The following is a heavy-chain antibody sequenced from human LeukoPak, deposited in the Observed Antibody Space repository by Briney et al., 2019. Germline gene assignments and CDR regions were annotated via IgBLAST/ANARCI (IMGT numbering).Heavy chain of an antibody. J-gene: IGHJ4*02. CDR1: GFTFSSYA. CDR3: AKNRMTTRSDFDA. CDR2: ISSGGGTT. Sequence: GGSLRLSCAASGFTFSSYAMNWVRQAPGKGLEWVSIISSGGGTTYYADSVKGRFTISRDNSKSTLYLQMNSLRAEDTAVYYCAKNRMTTRSDFDAWGQGTLVTVSS. D-gene: IGHD4-17*01. V-gene: IGHV3-23*01.